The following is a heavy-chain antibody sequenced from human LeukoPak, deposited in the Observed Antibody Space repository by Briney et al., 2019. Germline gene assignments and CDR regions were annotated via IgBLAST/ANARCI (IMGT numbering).Heavy chain of an antibody. CDR3: ARDDWGNYDIHY. CDR1: GYTFTSFY. J-gene: IGHJ4*02. CDR2: INPSGSST. Sequence: ASVKVSCKASGYTFTSFYIHWVRQAPGQGLEWMGIINPSGSSTTYAQKFQGRVTMTRDISTNTAYMELSSLRFEDTAVYYCARDDWGNYDIHYWGQGTLVTVSS. D-gene: IGHD7-27*01. V-gene: IGHV1-46*01.